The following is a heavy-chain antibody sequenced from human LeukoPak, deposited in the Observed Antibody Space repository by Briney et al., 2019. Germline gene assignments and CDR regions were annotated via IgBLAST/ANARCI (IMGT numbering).Heavy chain of an antibody. Sequence: PGGSLRLSCAASGFTFGSYWMVWVRQVPGKGLMCVSHISDDGRNTIYADSVKGRFTISRDNAKNTVFLQMNSLRAEDTGVYYCTRDPMSSAKQGAFDIWGQGTMVTVSS. J-gene: IGHJ3*02. CDR3: TRDPMSSAKQGAFDI. V-gene: IGHV3-74*01. CDR1: GFTFGSYW. CDR2: ISDDGRNT. D-gene: IGHD6-6*01.